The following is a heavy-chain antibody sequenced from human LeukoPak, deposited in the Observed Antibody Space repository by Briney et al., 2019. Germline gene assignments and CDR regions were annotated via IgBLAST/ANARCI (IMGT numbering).Heavy chain of an antibody. CDR2: GYYFGTP. Sequence: PSETLSLTCDVFGGSFTTIDHYWAWIRQPPGKGLEWIGSGYYFGTPYYNPSLQSRVAISVDTSKNQFSLKLSSVTAADTAVYYCARLQDDGVVAAIDYWGQGTLVTVSS. D-gene: IGHD2-15*01. J-gene: IGHJ4*02. V-gene: IGHV4-39*01. CDR1: GGSFTTIDHY. CDR3: ARLQDDGVVAAIDY.